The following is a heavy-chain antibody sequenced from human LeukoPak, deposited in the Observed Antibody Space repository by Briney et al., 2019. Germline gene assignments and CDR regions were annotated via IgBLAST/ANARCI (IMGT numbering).Heavy chain of an antibody. CDR1: GGSISSGGYY. D-gene: IGHD6-13*01. CDR3: ARGGIAAAGPGTGFDY. J-gene: IGHJ4*02. CDR2: IYYSGST. V-gene: IGHV4-31*03. Sequence: SETLSLTCTVSGGSISSGGYYWSWIRQHPGKGLEWIGYIYYSGSTYYNPSLKSRVTISVDTSKNQFSLKLSSVTAADTAVYYCARGGIAAAGPGTGFDYWGQGTLVTVSS.